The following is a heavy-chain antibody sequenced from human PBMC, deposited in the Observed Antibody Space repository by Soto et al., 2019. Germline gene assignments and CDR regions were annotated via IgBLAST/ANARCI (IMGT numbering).Heavy chain of an antibody. CDR2: AYYSGST. CDR1: GGSISRYY. V-gene: IGHV4-59*01. D-gene: IGHD2-8*01. Sequence: SETLSLTCSVSGGSISRYYCSWIRQSPGKGLEGSGDAYYSGSTDYNPSLKSRVTMSVDTSKNQVSLKLNYVTTADTAVYYCARDRSTYGGGGTGEVKDSWFDPWGPGTLVTVSS. J-gene: IGHJ5*02. CDR3: ARDRSTYGGGGTGEVKDSWFDP.